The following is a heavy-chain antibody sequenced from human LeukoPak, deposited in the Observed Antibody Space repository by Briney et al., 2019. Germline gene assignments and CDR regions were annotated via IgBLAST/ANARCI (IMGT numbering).Heavy chain of an antibody. D-gene: IGHD6-19*01. CDR3: ARFRGSGWYYFDS. CDR1: GGSISSNTYH. J-gene: IGHJ4*02. CDR2: MYYTGAT. V-gene: IGHV4-61*01. Sequence: SETLSLTCTVSGGSISSNTYHWRWIRQPPGKGLEWIGYMYYTGATSHNPSLKSRVTISLDTSKTQFSLQLHSVTAADTAVYYCARFRGSGWYYFDSWGQGILVTVSS.